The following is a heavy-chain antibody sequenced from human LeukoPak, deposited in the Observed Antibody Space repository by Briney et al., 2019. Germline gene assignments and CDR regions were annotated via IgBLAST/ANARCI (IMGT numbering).Heavy chain of an antibody. V-gene: IGHV4-38-2*02. CDR3: ARVIHSGSYFFDY. J-gene: IGHJ4*02. CDR2: IYHSGST. Sequence: SETLSLTCTVSGYSISSGYYWGWIRQPPGKGLEFIGSIYHSGSTYYNPSLKSRVTISVDTSKNQFSLTLSSVTASDTAVYYCARVIHSGSYFFDYWGQGTLVTVSS. CDR1: GYSISSGYY. D-gene: IGHD1-26*01.